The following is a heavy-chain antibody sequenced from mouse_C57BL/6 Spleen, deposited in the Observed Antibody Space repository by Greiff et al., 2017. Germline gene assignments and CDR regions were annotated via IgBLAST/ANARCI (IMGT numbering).Heavy chain of an antibody. CDR2: IDPETGGT. V-gene: IGHV1-15*01. D-gene: IGHD2-5*01. CDR1: GYTFTDSE. CDR3: TRRGSNYVGAMDY. J-gene: IGHJ4*01. Sequence: QVQLQQSGAELVRPGASVTLSCKASGYTFTDSEMPWVQQTPVHGLAWIGAIDPETGGTAYNQKFKGKAILTADKSSSTAYMELRSLTSEDSAVYYCTRRGSNYVGAMDYWGQGTSGTVSS.